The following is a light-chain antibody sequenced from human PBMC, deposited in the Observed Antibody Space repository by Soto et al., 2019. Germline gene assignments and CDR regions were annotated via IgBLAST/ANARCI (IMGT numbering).Light chain of an antibody. CDR1: QSVNTY. Sequence: DIQMTQSPSSLSASVGDIFTITCRASQSVNTYLHWYQQKAGQAPKLLIYAASNLQSGVPSRFSGRGSGTDFTLTVESLQPEDFATYYCQQTYMTPITFGQGTRLEIK. CDR2: AAS. CDR3: QQTYMTPIT. V-gene: IGKV1-39*01. J-gene: IGKJ5*01.